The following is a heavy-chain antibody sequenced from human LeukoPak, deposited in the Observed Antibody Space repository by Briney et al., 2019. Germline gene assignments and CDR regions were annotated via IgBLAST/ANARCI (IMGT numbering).Heavy chain of an antibody. D-gene: IGHD3-3*01. Sequence: QPGGSLRLSRPASGFTFSTYVMHWVRQAPGKGLEYVSGISGDGSSTYYADSVKGRFTISRDNSKNTLYVQMTSLRAEDTAVYYCVYQVQGVVKWGQGTLVTVSS. V-gene: IGHV3-64*05. CDR2: ISGDGSST. J-gene: IGHJ1*01. CDR1: GFTFSTYV. CDR3: VYQVQGVVK.